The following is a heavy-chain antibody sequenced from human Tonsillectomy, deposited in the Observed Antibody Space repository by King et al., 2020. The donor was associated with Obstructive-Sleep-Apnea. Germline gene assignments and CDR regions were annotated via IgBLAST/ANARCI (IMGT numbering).Heavy chain of an antibody. CDR3: ARGGTRGSVDY. V-gene: IGHV3-7*03. CDR2: IKEDGREK. CDR1: GFTFSTYW. D-gene: IGHD3-10*01. J-gene: IGHJ4*02. Sequence: VQLVESGGGLVQPGGSLRVSCAASGFTFSTYWMSWVRQAPGKGLEWGANIKEDGREKYYVDSVKGRFTISRDNAKNSLYLQMNSLRAEDTAVYYCARGGTRGSVDYWGQGTLVTVSS.